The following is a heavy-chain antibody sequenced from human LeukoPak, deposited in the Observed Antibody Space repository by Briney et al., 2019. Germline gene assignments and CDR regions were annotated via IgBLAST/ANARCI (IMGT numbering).Heavy chain of an antibody. CDR2: IYYSGST. Sequence: SETLSLTCTVSGGSFSSYYWSWIRQPPGKGLEWIGYIYYSGSTNYNPSLKSRVTISVDTSKNQFSLKLSSVTAADTAVYYCARSYSSSWKLFDYWGQGTLVTVSS. CDR3: ARSYSSSWKLFDY. D-gene: IGHD6-13*01. CDR1: GGSFSSYY. J-gene: IGHJ4*02. V-gene: IGHV4-59*01.